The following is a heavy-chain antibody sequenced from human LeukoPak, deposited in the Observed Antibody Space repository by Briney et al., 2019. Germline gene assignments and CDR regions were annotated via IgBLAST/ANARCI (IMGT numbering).Heavy chain of an antibody. D-gene: IGHD3-9*01. CDR2: INPSGGST. CDR3: ASGDILTTSGDPFDS. J-gene: IGHJ4*02. V-gene: IGHV1-46*01. Sequence: ASVKLSCKASGYTFTSDYMHSVRQAPGQGHEWMGIINPSGGSTSYAQTFQVRVTMKRERSTSTVYMDRGRLRSATTAVIYAASGDILTTSGDPFDSWGQGTLVSVSS. CDR1: GYTFTSDY.